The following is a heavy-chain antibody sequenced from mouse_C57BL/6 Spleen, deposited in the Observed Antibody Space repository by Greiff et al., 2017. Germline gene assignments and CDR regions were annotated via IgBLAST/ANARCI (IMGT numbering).Heavy chain of an antibody. V-gene: IGHV1-18*01. CDR2: INPNNGGT. J-gene: IGHJ2*01. Sequence: EVQLQQSGPELVKPGASVKIPCKASGYTFTDYNMDWVKQSHGKSLEWIGDINPNNGGTIYNQKFKGKATLTVDKSSSTAYMELRSLTSEDTAVYYCARFDFRNFDYWGQGTTLTVSS. CDR1: GYTFTDYN. CDR3: ARFDFRNFDY.